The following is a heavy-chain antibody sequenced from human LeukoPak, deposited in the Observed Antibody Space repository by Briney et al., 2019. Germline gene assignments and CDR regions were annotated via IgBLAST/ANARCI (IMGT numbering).Heavy chain of an antibody. CDR3: ARLTRDGYNYPFDY. CDR2: IYPGDSDT. CDR1: GSSCTSYW. Sequence: GESLQISCEGAGSSCTSYWIGGGRPLPGKGQEWMGIIYPGDSDTRYSPSFQGHVTISADNSISTPYLQWSSLKASDTPMYYSARLTRDGYNYPFDYWGQGTLVTVSS. D-gene: IGHD5-24*01. V-gene: IGHV5-51*01. J-gene: IGHJ4*02.